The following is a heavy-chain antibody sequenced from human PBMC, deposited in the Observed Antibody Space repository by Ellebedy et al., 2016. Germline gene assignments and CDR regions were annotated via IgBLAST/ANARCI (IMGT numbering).Heavy chain of an antibody. CDR1: GFSFSNYA. J-gene: IGHJ4*02. CDR2: ISATSSST. D-gene: IGHD5-24*01. CDR3: AKDADEDNYGLFDH. V-gene: IGHV3-23*01. Sequence: GGSLRLSXVVSGFSFSNYAMSWVRHTPRKGLEWVSGISATSSSTYYSDSVKGRFTLSRDNSKNTLYLQMNSLRAEDTATYYCAKDADEDNYGLFDHWGQGALVTVSS.